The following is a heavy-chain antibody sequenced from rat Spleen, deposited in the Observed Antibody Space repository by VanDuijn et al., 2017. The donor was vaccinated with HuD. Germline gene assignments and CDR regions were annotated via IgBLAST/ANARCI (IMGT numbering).Heavy chain of an antibody. V-gene: IGHV5-31*01. J-gene: IGHJ2*01. CDR2: ITHSGGDT. Sequence: EVQLVESGGGLVQPRRSLKLSCVASGFTFNNYWMTWIRQAPGKGLEWIASITHSGGDTYYPDSVKGRFTISRDNAKSTLYLQMNSLRSEDTATYYCTAGGGFWDYWGQGVMVTVSS. D-gene: IGHD1-11*01. CDR3: TAGGGFWDY. CDR1: GFTFNNYW.